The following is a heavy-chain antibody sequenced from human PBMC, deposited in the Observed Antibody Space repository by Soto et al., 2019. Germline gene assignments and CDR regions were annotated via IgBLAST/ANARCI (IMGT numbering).Heavy chain of an antibody. CDR1: GGSISSYY. Sequence: SETLSLTCTVSGGSISSYYWSWIRQPPGKGLEWIGYIYYSGSTNYNPSLKSRVTISVDTSKNQFSLKLSSVTAADTAVYYCARAVVPGVNLGYYYYYGMDVWGQGTTVTVSS. D-gene: IGHD3-10*01. CDR2: IYYSGST. J-gene: IGHJ6*02. CDR3: ARAVVPGVNLGYYYYYGMDV. V-gene: IGHV4-59*01.